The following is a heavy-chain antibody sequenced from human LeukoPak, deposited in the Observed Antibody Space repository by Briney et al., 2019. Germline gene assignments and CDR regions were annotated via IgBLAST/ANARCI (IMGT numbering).Heavy chain of an antibody. D-gene: IGHD7-27*01. Sequence: GGSLRLSCAASGFTFSSYAMHWVRQAPGKGLEWVAVISYDGSNKYYADSVKGRFTISRDNSKNTLYLQMNSLRAEDTAVYYCARGPNWGWAFDIWGQGTMVTVSS. J-gene: IGHJ3*02. V-gene: IGHV3-30-3*01. CDR2: ISYDGSNK. CDR1: GFTFSSYA. CDR3: ARGPNWGWAFDI.